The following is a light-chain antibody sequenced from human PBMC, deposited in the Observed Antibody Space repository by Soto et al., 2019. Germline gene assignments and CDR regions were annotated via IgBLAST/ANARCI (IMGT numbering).Light chain of an antibody. CDR3: QSYDSSLSAVV. CDR1: SSNIGAGFD. CDR2: DNT. V-gene: IGLV1-40*01. J-gene: IGLJ2*01. Sequence: QSVLTQPPSVSGAPGQRVTISCTGSSSNIGAGFDVYWYQHLPGTAPKLLIYDNTNQPSGVPDRFSGSKSGTSASLAITGLQAEDEADYYCQSYDSSLSAVVFGGVTKLTVL.